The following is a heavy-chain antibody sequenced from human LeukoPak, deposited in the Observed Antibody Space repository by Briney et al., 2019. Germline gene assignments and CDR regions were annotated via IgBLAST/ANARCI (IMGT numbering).Heavy chain of an antibody. D-gene: IGHD1-1*01. Sequence: SETLSLTCAVSGYSISSGYYWGWIRQPPGKGLEWIGSIYHSGSTYYNPSLKSRITISVDTSKSQFSLKLSSVTAAGTAVYYCARILRTTRTPFDYWGQGTLVTVSS. J-gene: IGHJ4*02. CDR3: ARILRTTRTPFDY. CDR1: GYSISSGYY. CDR2: IYHSGST. V-gene: IGHV4-38-2*01.